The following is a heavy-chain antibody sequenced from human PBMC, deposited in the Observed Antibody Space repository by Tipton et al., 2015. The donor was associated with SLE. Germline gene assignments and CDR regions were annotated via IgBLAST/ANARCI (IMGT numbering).Heavy chain of an antibody. CDR3: AREVRGCYDVAY. V-gene: IGHV4-34*01. D-gene: IGHD6-19*01. Sequence: TLSLTCAVYGGSFSGYYWSWIRQPPGKGLEWIGEINHSGSTNYNPSLKSRVTISVDTSKNQFSLKLSSVTAADTAVYYCAREVRGCYDVAYWGQGTLVTDSS. J-gene: IGHJ4*02. CDR2: INHSGST. CDR1: GGSFSGYY.